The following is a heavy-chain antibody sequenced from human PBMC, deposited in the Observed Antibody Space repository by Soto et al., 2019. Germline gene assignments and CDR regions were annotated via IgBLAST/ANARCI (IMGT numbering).Heavy chain of an antibody. CDR2: MNPNTGNA. J-gene: IGHJ4*02. Sequence: QVQLVQSGAEVKKPGASVKVSCKASGYTFTSYDIHWVRQAPGQRLEWMGWMNPNTGNAASAQKFQGRVTMTRNTSISTAYMQLSSLRSEDTAVYFCARVGRGTSGCFDYWGQGTLVTVSS. CDR3: ARVGRGTSGCFDY. D-gene: IGHD6-19*01. CDR1: GYTFTSYD. V-gene: IGHV1-8*01.